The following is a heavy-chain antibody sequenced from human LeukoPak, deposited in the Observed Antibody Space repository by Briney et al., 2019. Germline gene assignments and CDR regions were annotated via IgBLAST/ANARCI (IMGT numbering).Heavy chain of an antibody. J-gene: IGHJ4*02. V-gene: IGHV3-66*02. CDR3: ARGYSSGWYNPYYFDY. CDR1: GFTVSSNY. Sequence: GGSLRLSCAASGFTVSSNYMSWVRQAPGKGLEWVSVIYSGGSTYYADSVKGRFTISRDNSKNTLYLQMNSLRAEDTAVYYCARGYSSGWYNPYYFDYWGQGTLVTVSS. CDR2: IYSGGST. D-gene: IGHD6-19*01.